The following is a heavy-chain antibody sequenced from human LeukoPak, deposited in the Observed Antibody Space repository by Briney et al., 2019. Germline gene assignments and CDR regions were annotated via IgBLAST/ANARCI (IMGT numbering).Heavy chain of an antibody. D-gene: IGHD3-22*01. CDR3: ARDRALYDSRRGYYYTEDDY. Sequence: GGSLRLSCAASGFTFSSYWMSWVRQAPGKGLEWVANMNPDGSEKYFLDSEKGRFTISRDNAKSSLYLQMNSLRGDDTAVYYCARDRALYDSRRGYYYTEDDYWGQGTLVTVSS. CDR1: GFTFSSYW. J-gene: IGHJ4*02. V-gene: IGHV3-7*01. CDR2: MNPDGSEK.